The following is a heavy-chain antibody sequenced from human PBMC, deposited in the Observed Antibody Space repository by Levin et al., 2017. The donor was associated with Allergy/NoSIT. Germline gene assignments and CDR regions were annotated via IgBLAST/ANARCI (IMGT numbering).Heavy chain of an antibody. J-gene: IGHJ4*02. V-gene: IGHV4-39*01. CDR2: IYYSGST. D-gene: IGHD2-8*01. CDR3: ARQEMHGSLYYY. Sequence: PSETLSLTCTVSGGSISSSSYYWGWIRQPPGKGLEWIGSIYYSGSTYYNPSLKSRVTISVDTSKNQFSLKLSSVTAADTAVYYCARQEMHGSLYYYWGQGTLVTVSS. CDR1: GGSISSSSYY.